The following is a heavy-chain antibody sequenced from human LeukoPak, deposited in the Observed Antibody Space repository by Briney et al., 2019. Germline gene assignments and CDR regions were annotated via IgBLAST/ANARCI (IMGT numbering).Heavy chain of an antibody. CDR1: GFTFSSYS. Sequence: GGSLRLSCAASGFTFSSYSMNWVRQAPGKGLEWVSSISSSSSYIYYADSVKGRFTISRDNAKNSLYLQMNSLRAEDTAVYYCARDPGAYYHFWSPREYYMDVWGKGTTVTVSS. D-gene: IGHD3-3*01. J-gene: IGHJ6*03. CDR3: ARDPGAYYHFWSPREYYMDV. V-gene: IGHV3-21*01. CDR2: ISSSSSYI.